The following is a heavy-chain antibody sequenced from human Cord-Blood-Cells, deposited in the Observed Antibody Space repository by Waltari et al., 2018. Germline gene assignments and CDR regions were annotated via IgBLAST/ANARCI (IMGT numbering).Heavy chain of an antibody. J-gene: IGHJ4*02. V-gene: IGHV3-30*18. D-gene: IGHD6-19*01. CDR3: AKDLPGQSSGWYFDY. Sequence: QVQLVESGGGVVQPGRSLRLSCAASGSTFSSYGMHWVRQAPGKGLEWVAVISYDGSNKYYADSVKGRFTISRDNSKNTLYLQMNSLRAEDTAVYYCAKDLPGQSSGWYFDYWGQGTLVTVSS. CDR2: ISYDGSNK. CDR1: GSTFSSYG.